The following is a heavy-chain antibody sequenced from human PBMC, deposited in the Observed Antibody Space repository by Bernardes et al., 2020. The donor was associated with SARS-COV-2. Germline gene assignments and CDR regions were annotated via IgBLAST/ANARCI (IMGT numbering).Heavy chain of an antibody. V-gene: IGHV3-7*05. D-gene: IGHD6-6*01. CDR3: VKSIAPRPPQYFEH. CDR2: IDPAGSEK. Sequence: GGSLRLSCGTSGFTLSTYWMSWVRQAPGKGLEWVANIDPAGSEKNYVGPVQGRFSISRDNVKNSLYLQMNGLRVEDTAVYYCVKSIAPRPPQYFEHWGQGTLITVSS. J-gene: IGHJ1*01. CDR1: GFTLSTYW.